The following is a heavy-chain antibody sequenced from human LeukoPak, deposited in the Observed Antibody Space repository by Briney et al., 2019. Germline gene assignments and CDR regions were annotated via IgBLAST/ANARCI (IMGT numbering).Heavy chain of an antibody. CDR2: IYYSGST. J-gene: IGHJ3*02. CDR1: GGSISSYY. D-gene: IGHD3-22*01. Sequence: ASETLSLTCTVSGGSISSYYWTWIRQPPGKGLEWIGYIYYSGSTKYNPSLKSRVTISVDTSKNQFSLKLSSVTAADTAVYYCAHDSSGYYYNAFDIWGQGTMVTVSS. CDR3: AHDSSGYYYNAFDI. V-gene: IGHV4-59*12.